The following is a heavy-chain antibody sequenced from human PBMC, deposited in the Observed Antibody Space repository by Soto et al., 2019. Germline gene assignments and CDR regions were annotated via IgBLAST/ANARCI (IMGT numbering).Heavy chain of an antibody. CDR1: GGSVIRGSYY. CDR3: ARDPIVGATRFDY. J-gene: IGHJ4*02. D-gene: IGHD1-26*01. Sequence: SSETLSLTCTVSGGSVIRGSYYWIWIRQPPGKGLEWIGYIYYSGSTNYNPSLKSRVTISVDTSKNQFSLKLSSVTAADTAVYYCARDPIVGATRFDYWGQGTLVTVSS. V-gene: IGHV4-61*01. CDR2: IYYSGST.